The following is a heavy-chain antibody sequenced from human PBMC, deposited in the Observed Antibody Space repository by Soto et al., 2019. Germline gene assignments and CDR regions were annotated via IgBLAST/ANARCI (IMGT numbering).Heavy chain of an antibody. D-gene: IGHD3-22*01. Sequence: QVQLVQSGAEVKKPGSSVKVSCKASGGSLSNYGISWVRQAPGQGLEWMGAIIPVFGTPNYAQKFQDRVTLTADESTTTVYMEVISLTSEDTAVYYCARGDATKIVVTTYYGMDVWGQGTTVTVSS. CDR1: GGSLSNYG. CDR2: IIPVFGTP. CDR3: ARGDATKIVVTTYYGMDV. V-gene: IGHV1-69*12. J-gene: IGHJ6*02.